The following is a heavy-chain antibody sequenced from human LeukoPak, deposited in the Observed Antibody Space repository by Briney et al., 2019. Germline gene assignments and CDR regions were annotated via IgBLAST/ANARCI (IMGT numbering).Heavy chain of an antibody. CDR2: INPSGGST. V-gene: IGHV1-46*01. CDR3: FLRGSGSFSPQDAFDI. CDR1: GYTFTSYY. D-gene: IGHD3-10*01. J-gene: IGHJ3*02. Sequence: VASVTVSCKASGYTFTSYYMHWVRQAPGQGLEWMGIINPSGGSTSYAQKFQGRVTMTRDTSTSTVYMELSSLRSEDTAVYYCFLRGSGSFSPQDAFDIWGQGTMVTVSS.